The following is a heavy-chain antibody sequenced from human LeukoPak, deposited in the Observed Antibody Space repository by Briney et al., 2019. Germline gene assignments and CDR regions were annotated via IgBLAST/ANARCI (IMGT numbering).Heavy chain of an antibody. V-gene: IGHV4-30-2*01. J-gene: IGHJ4*02. CDR1: GGSISSGGYS. CDR3: ARGDHYYDSSGYPSFDY. Sequence: PSETLSLTCAVSGGSISSGGYSWSWIRQPPGKGLEWIGYIYHSGSTYYNPSLKSRVTISVDRSKNQFSLKLNSVTAADTAVYYCARGDHYYDSSGYPSFDYWGQGTLVTVSS. D-gene: IGHD3-22*01. CDR2: IYHSGST.